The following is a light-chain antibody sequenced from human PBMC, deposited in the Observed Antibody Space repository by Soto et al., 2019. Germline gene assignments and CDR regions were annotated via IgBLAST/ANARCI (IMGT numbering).Light chain of an antibody. V-gene: IGKV3-20*01. CDR1: QSVSSSY. CDR3: QQYFTTPIT. Sequence: EIVLTQSPGTLSLSPGERATLSCRASQSVSSSYLAWYQQKPGQAPRLLIYGASSRATGIPDRFSGSGSGTDFTLTISRLEPEDFAVYYCQQYFTTPITFGQGTRLEI. J-gene: IGKJ5*01. CDR2: GAS.